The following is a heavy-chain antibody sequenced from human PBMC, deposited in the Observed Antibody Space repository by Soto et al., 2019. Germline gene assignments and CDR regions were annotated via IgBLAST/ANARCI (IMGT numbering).Heavy chain of an antibody. D-gene: IGHD3-3*01. J-gene: IGHJ5*02. Sequence: PSETLSLTCTVSGGSLSSYYWSWIRQPPGKGLEWIGYIYYSGSTNYNPSLKSRVTISVDTSKNQFSLKLSSVTAADTAVYYCARILGYDQLEWYNWFDPWGQGTLVTVSS. CDR3: ARILGYDQLEWYNWFDP. CDR2: IYYSGST. V-gene: IGHV4-59*01. CDR1: GGSLSSYY.